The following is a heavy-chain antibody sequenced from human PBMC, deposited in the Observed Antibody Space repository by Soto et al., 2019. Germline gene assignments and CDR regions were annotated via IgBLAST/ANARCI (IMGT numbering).Heavy chain of an antibody. CDR3: ARASRYSSRWFYFNY. V-gene: IGHV4-30-4*01. J-gene: IGHJ4*02. Sequence: SETLSLTCTVSGGSISSGDYYWSWIRQPPGKGLEWIGYIYYSGSTDYNPSLKSRVTISVDTSKNQFSLKLSSVTAADTAVYYCARASRYSSRWFYFNYWGQGALVTVSS. CDR1: GGSISSGDYY. D-gene: IGHD6-13*01. CDR2: IYYSGST.